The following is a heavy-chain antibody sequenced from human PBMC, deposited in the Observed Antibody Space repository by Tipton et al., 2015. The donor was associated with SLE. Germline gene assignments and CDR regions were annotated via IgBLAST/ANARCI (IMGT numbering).Heavy chain of an antibody. CDR2: LSGSGGCT. CDR3: AKDWATGAFDI. J-gene: IGHJ3*02. Sequence: SLRLSCAASGFTYSSYAMSWVRQAPGKGLEWVSALSGSGGCTYYADSVKGRFTISRDNSKNTLYLQMNSLVAEDTAVYYSAKDWATGAFDIWGQGTMVTVSS. V-gene: IGHV3-23*01. D-gene: IGHD1-1*01. CDR1: GFTYSSYA.